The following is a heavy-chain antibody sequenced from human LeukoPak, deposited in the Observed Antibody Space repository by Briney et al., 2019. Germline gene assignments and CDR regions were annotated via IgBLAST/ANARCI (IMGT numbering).Heavy chain of an antibody. CDR1: GYTFTSFG. D-gene: IGHD1-26*01. J-gene: IGHJ5*02. V-gene: IGHV1-18*01. Sequence: ASVKVSCKASGYTFTSFGISWVRQAPGQGLEWMGWISAYNANTNFAQNLQGRVTMTTDTSTSTAYMELRSLRSDDTAVYYCARDNSVGDYAWWFDPWGQGTLVTVSS. CDR3: ARDNSVGDYAWWFDP. CDR2: ISAYNANT.